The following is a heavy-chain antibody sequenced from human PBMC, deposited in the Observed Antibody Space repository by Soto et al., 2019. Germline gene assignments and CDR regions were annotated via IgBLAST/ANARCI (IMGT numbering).Heavy chain of an antibody. V-gene: IGHV4-59*01. D-gene: IGHD2-15*01. CDR3: ARVWRYCSGGSCYRAFDF. CDR2: IYNSEST. J-gene: IGHJ4*02. Sequence: SETLSLTCSVSGGSISSYYGSWIRQPPGKGLEWIGYIYNSESTNYNPSLKSRVTISVDTSKNQFSLKLSSVTAADTAVYYCARVWRYCSGGSCYRAFDFWGQGTLVTVSS. CDR1: GGSISSYY.